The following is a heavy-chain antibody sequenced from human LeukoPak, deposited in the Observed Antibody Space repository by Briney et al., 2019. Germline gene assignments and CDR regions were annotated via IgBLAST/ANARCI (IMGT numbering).Heavy chain of an antibody. CDR3: ARSAAGTYY. D-gene: IGHD1-1*01. CDR1: GFTFSSYS. V-gene: IGHV3-21*01. J-gene: IGHJ4*02. Sequence: GGALRLSCVASGFTFSSYSMNWVRQAPGKGLEWVSSISSSSSYKYYTDSVKGRFTISRDNAKNSLYLQMNSLRAEDTAVYYCARSAAGTYYWGQGTLVTVSS. CDR2: ISSSSSYK.